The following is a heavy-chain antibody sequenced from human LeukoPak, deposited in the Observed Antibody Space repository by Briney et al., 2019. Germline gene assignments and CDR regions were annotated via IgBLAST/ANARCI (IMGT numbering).Heavy chain of an antibody. Sequence: ASVKVSCKASGYTFTAYYVHWVRQAPGQGLEWMGWINPNSGDTSSAQKFQGRVTMTRDTSISTVYMELSRLRSDDTAVYYCARDYIDPGNYTPLGYRGQGTLVTVSS. D-gene: IGHD1-7*01. J-gene: IGHJ4*02. CDR3: ARDYIDPGNYTPLGY. CDR2: INPNSGDT. V-gene: IGHV1-2*02. CDR1: GYTFTAYY.